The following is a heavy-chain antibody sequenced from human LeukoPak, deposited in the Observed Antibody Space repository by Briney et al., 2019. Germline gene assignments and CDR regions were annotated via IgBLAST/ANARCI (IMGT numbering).Heavy chain of an antibody. V-gene: IGHV3-20*04. CDR3: AKGANNHDFDY. CDR1: GFTFDDYG. CDR2: INWNGGST. Sequence: GGSLRLSCAASGFTFDDYGMTWVRQTPGKGLEWVSGINWNGGSTGYADSVKGRFTISRDNANNSLYLQMNSLRAEDTALYYCAKGANNHDFDYWGQGTLVTVSS. J-gene: IGHJ4*02. D-gene: IGHD1-14*01.